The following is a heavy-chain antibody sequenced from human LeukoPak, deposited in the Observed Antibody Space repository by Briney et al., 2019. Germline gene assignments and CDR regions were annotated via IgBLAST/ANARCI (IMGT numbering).Heavy chain of an antibody. Sequence: SETLSLTCTVSGGSISSSSYYWGWIRQPPGKGLEWIGSIYYSGSTNYNPSLKSRVTISVDKSKNQFSLKLSSVTAADTAVYYCARVLRAYYYDSSGYYQTHYFDYWGQGTLVTVSS. CDR1: GGSISSSSYY. V-gene: IGHV4-39*07. CDR3: ARVLRAYYYDSSGYYQTHYFDY. CDR2: IYYSGST. D-gene: IGHD3-22*01. J-gene: IGHJ4*02.